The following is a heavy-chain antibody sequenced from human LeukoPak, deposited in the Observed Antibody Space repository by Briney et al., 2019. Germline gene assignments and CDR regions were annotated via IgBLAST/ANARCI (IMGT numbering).Heavy chain of an antibody. V-gene: IGHV3-23*01. Sequence: GGSLRLSCAASGFTFSDYYMSWIRQAPGKGLEWVSAISGSGGSTYYADSVKGRFTISRDNSKNTLYLQMNSLRAEDTAVYYCSPTLAVAADAFDIWGQGTMVTVSS. CDR3: SPTLAVAADAFDI. D-gene: IGHD6-19*01. J-gene: IGHJ3*02. CDR2: ISGSGGST. CDR1: GFTFSDYY.